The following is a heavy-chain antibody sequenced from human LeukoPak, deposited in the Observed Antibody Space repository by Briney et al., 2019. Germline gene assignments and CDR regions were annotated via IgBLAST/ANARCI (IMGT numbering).Heavy chain of an antibody. J-gene: IGHJ3*02. CDR1: GGTFSSYA. Sequence: ASVKVSCKASGGTFSSYAISWVRQAPGQGLEWMGRIIPILGIANYAQKFQGRVTITADKSTSTAYMELSSLRSEDTAVYYCARARRYDSSGYPSGAFDIWGQGTMVTVSS. V-gene: IGHV1-69*04. CDR3: ARARRYDSSGYPSGAFDI. D-gene: IGHD3-22*01. CDR2: IIPILGIA.